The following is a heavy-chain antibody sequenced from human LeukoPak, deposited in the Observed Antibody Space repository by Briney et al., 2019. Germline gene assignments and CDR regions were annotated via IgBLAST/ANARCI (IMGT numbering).Heavy chain of an antibody. CDR2: IYHSGST. D-gene: IGHD3-10*01. CDR3: ASPRITMVRGVKNYMDV. J-gene: IGHJ6*03. CDR1: GYSISSGYY. Sequence: SETLSLTCTVSGYSISSGYYWGWIRQPPGRGLEWIGSIYHSGSTYYNPPLKSRVTISVDTSKNQFSLKLSSVTAADTAVYYCASPRITMVRGVKNYMDVWGKGTTVTVSS. V-gene: IGHV4-38-2*02.